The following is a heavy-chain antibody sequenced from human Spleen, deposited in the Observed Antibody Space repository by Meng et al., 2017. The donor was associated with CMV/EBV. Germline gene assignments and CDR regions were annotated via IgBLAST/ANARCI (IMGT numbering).Heavy chain of an antibody. V-gene: IGHV3-7*01. D-gene: IGHD2-15*01. Sequence: GSLRPSCESSGFSFNIYWMSWVRQAPGKGLEWVANIKEDGTENHDADPVKGRFTISRDNAKNSPYLQVNSLRAEETAVYYCARDQPGGYCSGFCYYGMDVWGQGTTVTVSS. J-gene: IGHJ6*02. CDR2: IKEDGTEN. CDR1: GFSFNIYW. CDR3: ARDQPGGYCSGFCYYGMDV.